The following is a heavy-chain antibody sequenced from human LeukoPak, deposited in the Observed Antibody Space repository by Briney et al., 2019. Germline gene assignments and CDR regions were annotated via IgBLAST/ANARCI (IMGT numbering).Heavy chain of an antibody. D-gene: IGHD3-3*01. J-gene: IGHJ5*02. V-gene: IGHV4-59*01. CDR1: GGSISSYY. Sequence: SETLSLTCTVSGGSISSYYWSWIRQPSGKGLEWIGYIYYSGSTNYNPSLKSRVTISVDTSKNQFSLKLSSVTAADTAVYYCARGGGLEWLLSDWFDPWGQGTLVTVSS. CDR3: ARGGGLEWLLSDWFDP. CDR2: IYYSGST.